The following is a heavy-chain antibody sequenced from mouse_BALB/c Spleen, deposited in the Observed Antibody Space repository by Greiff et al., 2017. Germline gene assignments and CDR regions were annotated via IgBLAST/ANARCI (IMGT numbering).Heavy chain of an antibody. V-gene: IGHV7-3*02. CDR2: IRNKANGYTT. CDR1: GFTFTDYY. CDR3: ARSSYDYFYYFDY. D-gene: IGHD2-4*01. Sequence: EVQLVESGGGLVQPGGSLRLSCATSGFTFTDYYMSWVRQPPGKALEWLGFIRNKANGYTTEYSASVKGRFTISRDNSQSILYLQMNTLRAEDSATYYCARSSYDYFYYFDYWGQGTTLTVSS. J-gene: IGHJ2*01.